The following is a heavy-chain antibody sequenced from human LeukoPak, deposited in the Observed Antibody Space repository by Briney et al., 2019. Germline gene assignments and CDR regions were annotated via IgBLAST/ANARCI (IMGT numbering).Heavy chain of an antibody. J-gene: IGHJ4*02. V-gene: IGHV3-23*01. CDR2: ISGSGGST. CDR3: ATYVKPTVTTPHRPFDY. CDR1: GLSISSYG. D-gene: IGHD4-17*01. Sequence: GGSLRLSCAASGLSISSYGMSWVRQAPGKGLEWVSSISGSGGSTYYADSVKGRFTISRDNSKNTLYLQMNSLRAEDTAVYYCATYVKPTVTTPHRPFDYWGQGTLVTVSS.